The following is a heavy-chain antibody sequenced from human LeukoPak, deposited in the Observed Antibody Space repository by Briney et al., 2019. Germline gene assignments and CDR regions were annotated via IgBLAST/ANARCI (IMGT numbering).Heavy chain of an antibody. CDR2: ISGSSSNT. CDR1: GYTFMSHG. CDR3: ARATGAWGHDGFEI. D-gene: IGHD3-16*01. J-gene: IGHJ3*02. Sequence: ASVKVSCKAYGYTFMSHGISRVRQAPGQGLEWMRWISGSSSNTNYAQRLQSGDTMPKDTSTTPAYMELRTLRSGDTAVYYCARATGAWGHDGFEIWGQGTMVTVSS. V-gene: IGHV1-18*01.